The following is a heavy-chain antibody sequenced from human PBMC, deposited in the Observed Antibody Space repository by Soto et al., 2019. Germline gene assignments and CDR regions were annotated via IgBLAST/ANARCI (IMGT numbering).Heavy chain of an antibody. CDR3: ATKGSANYDFWSGYPVDY. CDR1: GYTLTELS. CDR2: FDPEDGET. D-gene: IGHD3-3*01. V-gene: IGHV1-24*01. J-gene: IGHJ4*02. Sequence: GAPVKVSCKVSGYTLTELSMHWVRQAPGKGLEWMGGFDPEDGETIYAQKFQGRVTMTEDTSTDTAYMELSSLRSEDTAVYYCATKGSANYDFWSGYPVDYWGQGTLVTVSS.